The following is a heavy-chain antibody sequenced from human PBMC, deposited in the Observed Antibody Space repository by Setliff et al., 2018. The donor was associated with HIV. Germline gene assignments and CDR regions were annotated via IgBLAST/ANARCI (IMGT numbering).Heavy chain of an antibody. V-gene: IGHV4-39*02. Sequence: PSETLSLTCSVSGGSITSSGYHWGWIRQPPGKELEWIGNIYYSGTTYYAPSLETRLTISVDTSTNQFSLKLTSVTAADTAMYFCAGDSGYPSNWFDPWGQGILVTVSS. D-gene: IGHD3-22*01. CDR3: AGDSGYPSNWFDP. J-gene: IGHJ5*02. CDR1: GGSITSSGYH. CDR2: IYYSGTT.